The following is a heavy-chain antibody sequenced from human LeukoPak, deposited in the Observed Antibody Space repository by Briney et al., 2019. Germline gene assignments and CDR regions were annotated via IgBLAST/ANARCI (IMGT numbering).Heavy chain of an antibody. CDR1: GFTFSSYS. D-gene: IGHD5-18*01. J-gene: IGHJ4*02. Sequence: GGSLRLSCAASGFTFSSYSMNWVRQAPGKGLEWVSSISSSSYIYYADSVKGRFTISRDNAKNSLYLQMNSLRVEDTAVYYCARAGYSYAKSDYWGQGTLVTVSS. CDR3: ARAGYSYAKSDY. CDR2: ISSSSYI. V-gene: IGHV3-21*01.